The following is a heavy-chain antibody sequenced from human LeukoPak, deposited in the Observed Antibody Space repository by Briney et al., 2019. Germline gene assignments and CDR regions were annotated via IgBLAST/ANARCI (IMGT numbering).Heavy chain of an antibody. D-gene: IGHD5-12*01. CDR1: GFTFSNYS. CDR3: AKADPESGYDS. CDR2: ISISIRTI. V-gene: IGHV3-48*01. J-gene: IGHJ4*02. Sequence: GGSRRLACAASGFTFSNYSMNWVRQAAGKGREWVSYISISIRTIYYADSVKGRFTISRDNAKDSVYLQMNSLRAEDKAVYLCAKADPESGYDSWGQGTLVTVSS.